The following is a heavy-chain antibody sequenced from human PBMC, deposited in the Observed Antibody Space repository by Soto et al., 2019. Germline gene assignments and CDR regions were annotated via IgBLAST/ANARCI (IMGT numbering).Heavy chain of an antibody. CDR3: ARDPIEYTYSSSKGFDY. CDR2: IYYSGST. D-gene: IGHD6-6*01. Sequence: QVQLQESGPGLVKPSQTLSLTCTVYGGSISSGGYYWSWIRQHPGKGLEWIGYIYYSGSTYYNPSLKSRVTISVDTSKHQFSLKLSSVTAADTAVYYCARDPIEYTYSSSKGFDYWGQGTLVTVSS. CDR1: GGSISSGGYY. J-gene: IGHJ4*01. V-gene: IGHV4-31*03.